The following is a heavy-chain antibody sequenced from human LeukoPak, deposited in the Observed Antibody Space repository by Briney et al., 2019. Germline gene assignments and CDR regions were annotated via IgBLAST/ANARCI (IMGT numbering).Heavy chain of an antibody. D-gene: IGHD6-6*01. CDR1: GYTFSSYA. CDR2: IIPIFGTA. CDR3: ARDLEYSSSSLGPGDY. V-gene: IGHV1-69*13. Sequence: SVKVSCKASGYTFSSYAISWVRQAPGQGLEWMGGIIPIFGTANYAQKFQGRVTITADESTSTAYMELSSLRSEDTAVYYCARDLEYSSSSLGPGDYWGQGTLVTVSS. J-gene: IGHJ4*02.